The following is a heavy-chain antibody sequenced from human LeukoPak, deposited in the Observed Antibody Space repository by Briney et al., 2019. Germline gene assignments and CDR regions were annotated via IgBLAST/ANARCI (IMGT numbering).Heavy chain of an antibody. V-gene: IGHV3-30*18. CDR3: AKDRGSGWTYAFNI. CDR1: EFTFSNYV. D-gene: IGHD6-19*01. CDR2: ISYDGSDK. Sequence: PGGSLRVSCAASEFTFSNYVMHWVRQAPGKGLEWVAVISYDGSDKYYADSVKGRFTISSDNSKNTLYLQMHSLRAEDTAVYYCAKDRGSGWTYAFNIWGPGKMVTVSS. J-gene: IGHJ3*02.